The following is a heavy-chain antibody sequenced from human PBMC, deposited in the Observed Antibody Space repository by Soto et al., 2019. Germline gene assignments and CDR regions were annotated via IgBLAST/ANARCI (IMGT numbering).Heavy chain of an antibody. V-gene: IGHV4-39*01. CDR1: DDSITIAAYY. CDR3: AGIFWFGDLLFDY. Sequence: ETLSLSCTVSDDSITIAAYYWGLIRQPPGKGLEWIGTIQYRGSTYYNPSLKSRVTMSLDTSKNQYSLRLSSVTAADTAVYFCAGIFWFGDLLFDYWGPGTLVTVSS. D-gene: IGHD3-10*01. CDR2: IQYRGST. J-gene: IGHJ4*02.